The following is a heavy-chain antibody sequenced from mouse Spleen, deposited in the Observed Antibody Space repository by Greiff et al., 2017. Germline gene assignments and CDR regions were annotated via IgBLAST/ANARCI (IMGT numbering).Heavy chain of an antibody. V-gene: IGHV5-17*02. CDR2: ISSGSSTI. CDR1: GFTFSSFG. J-gene: IGHJ1*01. D-gene: IGHD4-1*01. Sequence: EVKLMESGGGLVQPGGSRKLSCAASGFTFSSFGMHWVRQAPEKGLEWVAYISSGSSTIYYADTVKGRFTISRDNPKNTLFLQMTSLRSEDTAMYYCARSKLGLWYFDVWGAGTTVTVSS. CDR3: ARSKLGLWYFDV.